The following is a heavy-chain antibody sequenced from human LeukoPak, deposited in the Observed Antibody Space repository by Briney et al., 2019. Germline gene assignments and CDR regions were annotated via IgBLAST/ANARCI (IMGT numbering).Heavy chain of an antibody. CDR2: FYVGGDT. D-gene: IGHD6-19*01. Sequence: PGGSLRLSCAASGFTISSYYMSWVRQAPGKGLEWVSVFYVGGDTYYADSVQGRFTISRDNSKNTLYLQMNSLRTDDTAVYYCARGAGWNYFGYWGQGTLVTVPS. V-gene: IGHV3-66*02. CDR1: GFTISSYY. CDR3: ARGAGWNYFGY. J-gene: IGHJ4*02.